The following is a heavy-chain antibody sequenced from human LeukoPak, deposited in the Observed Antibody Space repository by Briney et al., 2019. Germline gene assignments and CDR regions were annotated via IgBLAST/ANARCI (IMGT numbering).Heavy chain of an antibody. V-gene: IGHV1-3*01. Sequence: GASVKVSCKASGYTFTSYAMLWVRQAPGQRLEWMGWINAGNGNTKYSQKFQGRVTITRDTSASTAYMELSSLRSEDTAVYYCARSRWFGEFLFDYWGQGTLVTVSS. CDR2: INAGNGNT. J-gene: IGHJ4*02. CDR1: GYTFTSYA. D-gene: IGHD3-10*01. CDR3: ARSRWFGEFLFDY.